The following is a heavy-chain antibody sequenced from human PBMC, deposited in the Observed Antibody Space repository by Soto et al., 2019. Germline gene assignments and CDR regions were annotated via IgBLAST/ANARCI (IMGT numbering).Heavy chain of an antibody. V-gene: IGHV4-30-2*01. CDR3: HTVIPATRYFAY. J-gene: IGHJ4*02. Sequence: SETLSLTCTVSGGSIGNDDYSWSWVRQPPGKGLEWIGYIYHSGTTYYNPSLTSRVTISVDGSNNQFSLKLTSMTAADTAVYYCHTVIPATRYFAYWGQGILVTVSS. CDR2: IYHSGTT. CDR1: GGSIGNDDYS. D-gene: IGHD2-15*01.